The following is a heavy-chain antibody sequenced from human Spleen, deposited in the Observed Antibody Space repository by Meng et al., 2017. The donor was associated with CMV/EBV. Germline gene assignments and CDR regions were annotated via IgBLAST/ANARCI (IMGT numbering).Heavy chain of an antibody. D-gene: IGHD2-2*01. V-gene: IGHV1-8*03. J-gene: IGHJ6*02. CDR2: MNPNSGNT. Sequence: ASVKVSCKASGYTFTSYDINWVRQATGQGLEWMGWMNPNSGNTGCAQKFQGRVTITRNTSISTAYMELSSLRSEDTAVYYCASSSTHCSSTSCYSYYYGMDVWGQGSTVTVSS. CDR3: ASSSTHCSSTSCYSYYYGMDV. CDR1: GYTFTSYD.